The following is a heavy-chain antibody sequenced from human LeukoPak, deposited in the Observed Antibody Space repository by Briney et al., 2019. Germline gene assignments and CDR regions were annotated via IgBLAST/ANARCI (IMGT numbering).Heavy chain of an antibody. D-gene: IGHD4-17*01. V-gene: IGHV3-21*01. Sequence: PGGSLRLSCTASGFTFSIYSMNWVRQAPGKGLEWVSSIGGTSSSLYYAESVKGRFTIFRDNARNSLYLQMNSLRAEDTAVYYCAKEAGQDYGALDAFDVWGQGTMVTVSS. J-gene: IGHJ3*01. CDR1: GFTFSIYS. CDR2: IGGTSSSL. CDR3: AKEAGQDYGALDAFDV.